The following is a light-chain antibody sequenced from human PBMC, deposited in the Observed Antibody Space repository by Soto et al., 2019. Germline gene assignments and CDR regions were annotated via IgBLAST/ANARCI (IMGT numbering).Light chain of an antibody. CDR3: SSHAASNNVV. J-gene: IGLJ2*01. CDR2: EVT. CDR1: SSDVGGYNY. V-gene: IGLV2-8*01. Sequence: QSALTQPPSASGSPGQSVTISCTGTSSDVGGYNYVSWYQQHPGKAPKLMIYEVTKRPSGVPDRFSGSKSGNTASLTVSGLQAEDEADYYCSSHAASNNVVFGGGTKLTVL.